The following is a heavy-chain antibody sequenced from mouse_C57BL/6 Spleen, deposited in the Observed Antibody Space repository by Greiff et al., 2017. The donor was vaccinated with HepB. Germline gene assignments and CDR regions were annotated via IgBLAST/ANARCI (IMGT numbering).Heavy chain of an antibody. V-gene: IGHV1-7*01. J-gene: IGHJ4*01. CDR1: GYTFTSYW. CDR2: INPSSGYT. Sequence: QVQLQQSGAELAKPGASVKLSCKASGYTFTSYWMHWVKQRPGQGLEWIGYINPSSGYTKYNQKFKDKATLTADKSSSKAYMQLSSLTYEDSAVYYGGGDWGRDAMDYWGQGTSVTVSS. D-gene: IGHD4-1*01. CDR3: GGDWGRDAMDY.